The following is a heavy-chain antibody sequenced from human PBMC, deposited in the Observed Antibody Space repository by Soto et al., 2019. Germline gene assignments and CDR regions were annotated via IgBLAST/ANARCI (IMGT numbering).Heavy chain of an antibody. J-gene: IGHJ4*02. CDR3: AKTVYTNGLFDC. CDR1: GFSFNNYG. Sequence: EVQLLESGGGLVQPGGSLRLSCAASGFSFNNYGTSWVRQAPGKGLEWVSLINTSGKTYYADSVKGRFTMSRDNSKNTLYLPMNSLRAEDTAMYYCAKTVYTNGLFDCWGQGTLVTVSS. CDR2: INTSGKT. V-gene: IGHV3-23*01. D-gene: IGHD3-16*01.